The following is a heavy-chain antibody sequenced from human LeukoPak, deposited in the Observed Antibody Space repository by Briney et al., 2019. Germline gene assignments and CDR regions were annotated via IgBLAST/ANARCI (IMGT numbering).Heavy chain of an antibody. V-gene: IGHV3-9*01. CDR2: ISWNSGSI. CDR3: AKETRLPAYYFDY. D-gene: IGHD2-15*01. J-gene: IGHJ4*02. CDR1: GFTFDDYA. Sequence: GGSLRLSCAASGFTFDDYAMHWVRQAPGKGLEWVSGISWNSGSIGYADSVKGRFTISRDNAKNSLYLQMNSLRAEDTALYYCAKETRLPAYYFDYWGQGTLVTVSS.